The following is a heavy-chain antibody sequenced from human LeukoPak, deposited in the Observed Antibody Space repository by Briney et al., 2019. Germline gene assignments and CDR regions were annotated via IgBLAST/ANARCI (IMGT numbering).Heavy chain of an antibody. V-gene: IGHV4-31*03. CDR1: GGSISSGGYY. Sequence: PSQTLSLTCTVSGGSISSGGYYWSWIRQHPGKGLEWIVYIYYSGSTYYNPSLKSRVTISVDTSKNQFSLKLSSVTAADTAVYYCARRGYSYGYGGFGSVNWFDPWGQGTLVTVSS. D-gene: IGHD5-18*01. CDR2: IYYSGST. J-gene: IGHJ5*02. CDR3: ARRGYSYGYGGFGSVNWFDP.